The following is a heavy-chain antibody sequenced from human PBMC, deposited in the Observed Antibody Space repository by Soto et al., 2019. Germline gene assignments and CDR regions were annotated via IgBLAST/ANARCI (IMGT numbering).Heavy chain of an antibody. CDR1: GLSVTNSGEG. CDR2: LYWDGDK. Sequence: QITLKESGPTLVKPTQTLTLTCTFSGLSVTNSGEGVGWIRQPPGKALEWLATLYWDGDKRYSPSLRKRASVSTDTSKSQVVLTMTDMGPEDTGTYFCAHRKTTITVATYFDLWGQGTLVTVS. CDR3: AHRKTTITVATYFDL. J-gene: IGHJ4*02. D-gene: IGHD6-19*01. V-gene: IGHV2-5*02.